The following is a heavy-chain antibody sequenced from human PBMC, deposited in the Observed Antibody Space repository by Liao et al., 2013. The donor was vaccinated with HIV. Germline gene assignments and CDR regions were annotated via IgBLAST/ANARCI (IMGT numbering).Heavy chain of an antibody. CDR1: GASISGYF. CDR2: IHGTGSS. CDR3: VRGPITTVTISYYYFDI. D-gene: IGHD4-17*01. Sequence: QVQLQESGPGLVRPSETLSLSCSVSGASISGYFWSWIRQPAGKGLEWIGRIHGTGSSNFNPSLQSRVTMSIDASKRQFSLNLTSVTAADTGVYYCVRGPITTVTISYYYFDIWGRGTLLTVSS. V-gene: IGHV4-4*07. J-gene: IGHJ2*01.